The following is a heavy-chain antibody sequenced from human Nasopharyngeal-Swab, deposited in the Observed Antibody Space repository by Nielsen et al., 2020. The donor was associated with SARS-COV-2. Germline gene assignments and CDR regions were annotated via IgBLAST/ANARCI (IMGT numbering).Heavy chain of an antibody. CDR3: TRDIGGKYGY. CDR1: GFTFSSYS. D-gene: IGHD4-23*01. J-gene: IGHJ4*02. V-gene: IGHV3-23*01. CDR2: ITGNGDTT. Sequence: GESLKISCAASGFTFSSYSMSWLRQAPGKGLEWVSTITGNGDTTYYADSVKGRFTISRDNAKNSLFLQMNSLRAEDTAVYYCTRDIGGKYGYWGQGNLVTVSS.